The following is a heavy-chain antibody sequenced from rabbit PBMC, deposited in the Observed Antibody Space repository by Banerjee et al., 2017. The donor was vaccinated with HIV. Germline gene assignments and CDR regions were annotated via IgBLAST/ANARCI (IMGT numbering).Heavy chain of an antibody. CDR2: IYNGDGST. CDR3: ARDLDGSSGL. V-gene: IGHV1S40*01. Sequence: QSLEESGGDLVKPGASLTLTCTASGFSFSSNTMWWVRQAPGKGLEWIACIYNGDGSTYYASWARGRFTISKTSSTTVTLQMTSLTAADTATYFCARDLDGSSGLWGQGTLVTVS. J-gene: IGHJ4*01. D-gene: IGHD1-1*01. CDR1: GFSFSSNT.